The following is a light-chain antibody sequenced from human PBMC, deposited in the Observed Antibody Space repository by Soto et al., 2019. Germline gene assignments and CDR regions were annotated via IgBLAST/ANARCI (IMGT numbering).Light chain of an antibody. J-gene: IGLJ1*01. CDR1: STDVGTYNH. CDR3: CSYARITCYA. Sequence: QSALTQPASVSGSPGQSITISCTGISTDVGTYNHVSWYQQHPGKAPKLMIYEVNERPSGVSNRFSGSKSGNTASLTISGLQAEDVAVYYSCSYARITCYAFATGTKVPVL. V-gene: IGLV2-23*02. CDR2: EVN.